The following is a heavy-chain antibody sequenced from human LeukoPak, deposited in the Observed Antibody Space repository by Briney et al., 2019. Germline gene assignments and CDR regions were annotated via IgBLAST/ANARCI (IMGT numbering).Heavy chain of an antibody. CDR1: GFPFSSFG. CDR3: AKDDRPYSSSLAHYFDY. V-gene: IGHV3-30*18. Sequence: GGSLRLSCAASGFPFSSFGIHWVRQAPGKGLEWVAVISYDGSNKYYADSVKGRFTISRDNSKNTLYLQMNSLRAEDTAVYYCAKDDRPYSSSLAHYFDYWGQGTLVTVSS. D-gene: IGHD6-6*01. J-gene: IGHJ4*02. CDR2: ISYDGSNK.